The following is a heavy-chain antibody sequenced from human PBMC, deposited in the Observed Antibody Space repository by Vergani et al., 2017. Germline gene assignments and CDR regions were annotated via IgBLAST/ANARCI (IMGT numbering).Heavy chain of an antibody. Sequence: EVQLVESGGGLVQPGGSLRLSCAASGFNFSSYWMSWVRQAPGKGLEWVANIKQDGSEKYDVDYVKGRFTLSRDNAKNSLYLQMNSLRAEDTAVYYCARSQWYYDILTGYYRGGYFDYWGQGTLVTVSS. D-gene: IGHD3-9*01. CDR2: IKQDGSEK. CDR3: ARSQWYYDILTGYYRGGYFDY. V-gene: IGHV3-7*01. CDR1: GFNFSSYW. J-gene: IGHJ4*02.